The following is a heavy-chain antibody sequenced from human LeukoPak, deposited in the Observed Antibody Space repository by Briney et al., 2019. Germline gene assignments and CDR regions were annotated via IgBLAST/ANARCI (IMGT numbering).Heavy chain of an antibody. CDR1: GFTFSSYG. V-gene: IGHV3-33*01. J-gene: IGHJ4*02. D-gene: IGHD4-23*01. CDR2: IWYDGSNK. CDR3: ARDDGNFDDYSFDY. Sequence: PGGSLRLSCAASGFTFSSYGMHWVRQAPGKGLEWVAVIWYDGSNKYYADSVKGRFTISRDNSKNTLYLQMNSLRSEDTAVYYCARDDGNFDDYSFDYWGQGTLVTVSS.